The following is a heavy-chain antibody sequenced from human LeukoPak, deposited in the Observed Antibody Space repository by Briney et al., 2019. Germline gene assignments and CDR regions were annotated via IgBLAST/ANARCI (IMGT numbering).Heavy chain of an antibody. Sequence: GGSLRLFCAASGLTLSSLAVHCVPQAPGKGLEGVSSSGTRSGTKYYADSVMGRFPISRDSAMNSVSLQINSLRAEDTAVYYCLLQMTYGGSSDPDLGGEGTLVTVSS. J-gene: IGHJ4*02. CDR1: GLTLSSLA. D-gene: IGHD2-15*01. V-gene: IGHV3-21*01. CDR3: LLQMTYGGSSDPDL. CDR2: SGTRSGTK.